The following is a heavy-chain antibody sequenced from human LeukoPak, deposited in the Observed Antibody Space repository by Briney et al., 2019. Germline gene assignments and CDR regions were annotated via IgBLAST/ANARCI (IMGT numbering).Heavy chain of an antibody. V-gene: IGHV4-59*08. CDR3: ARLYRTTGTDSLDY. CDR1: GRPISSYY. Sequence: SDPLSLMCSVSGRPISSYYGLGMREPRGEGRVWIGYIYYSGSTNYNPSLKSRVTISVDKPKNQFSLKLSSVTAADTAVYYCARLYRTTGTDSLDYWGQGTLVTVSS. D-gene: IGHD1-1*01. CDR2: IYYSGST. J-gene: IGHJ4*02.